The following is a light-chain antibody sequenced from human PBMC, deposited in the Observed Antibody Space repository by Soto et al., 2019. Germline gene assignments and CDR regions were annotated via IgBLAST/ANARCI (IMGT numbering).Light chain of an antibody. CDR2: EVS. CDR3: SSYAGSNNYYV. Sequence: QSALTQPPSASGSPGQSVTISCTGTSSDVGGYNYVSWYQQHPGKAPKLMIYEVSKRPSGVPDRFSGSKSGNTASLTVSGLQAEDEADYYFSSYAGSNNYYVFGTGTKLTVL. CDR1: SSDVGGYNY. J-gene: IGLJ1*01. V-gene: IGLV2-8*01.